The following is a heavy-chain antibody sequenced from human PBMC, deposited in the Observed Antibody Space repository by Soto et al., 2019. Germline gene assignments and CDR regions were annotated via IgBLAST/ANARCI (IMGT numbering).Heavy chain of an antibody. CDR3: ARHQAPGYFPFDT. CDR2: IYNSGST. J-gene: IGHJ5*02. Sequence: SETLSLTCRVSGGSVTRINYYWSWIRQPPGKGLEWIGYIYNSGSTIYNPALKSRVAISLDTSKNHFSLRLTSVTAADTAVYYCARHQAPGYFPFDTWGQGTLVTVS. V-gene: IGHV4-61*03. D-gene: IGHD2-15*01. CDR1: GGSVTRINYY.